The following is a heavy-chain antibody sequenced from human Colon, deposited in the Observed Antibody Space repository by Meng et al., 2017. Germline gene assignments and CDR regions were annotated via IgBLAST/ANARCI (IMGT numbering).Heavy chain of an antibody. CDR2: GST. CDR3: ARGVDWAKSGNF. CDR1: GASVSDTNYA. V-gene: IGHV4-61*01. J-gene: IGHJ4*02. Sequence: QVQLQESGPGLVRPSETLSLTCTVSGASVSDTNYAWSWIRQPPGEGLEWIGYGSTNHNPSLQSRVTITLDTSKNQFSLTLSSMTAADTAVYYCARGVDWAKSGNFWGQGTLVTVSS. D-gene: IGHD3-9*01.